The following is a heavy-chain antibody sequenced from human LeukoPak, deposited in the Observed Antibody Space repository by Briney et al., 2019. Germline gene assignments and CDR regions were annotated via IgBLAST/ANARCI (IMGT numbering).Heavy chain of an antibody. CDR1: GGSISSSNW. V-gene: IGHV4-4*02. Sequence: SETLSLTCAVSGGSISSSNWWSWVRQPPGKGLEWIGEIYHSGSTNYNPSLKSRVTIPVDKSKNQFSLKLSSVTAADTAVYYCARVKKTAPSHFDYWGQGTLVTVSS. D-gene: IGHD5-18*01. CDR3: ARVKKTAPSHFDY. CDR2: IYHSGST. J-gene: IGHJ4*02.